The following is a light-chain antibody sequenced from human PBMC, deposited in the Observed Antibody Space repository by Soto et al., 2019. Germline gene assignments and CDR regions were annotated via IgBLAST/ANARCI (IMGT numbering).Light chain of an antibody. V-gene: IGKV3-20*01. Sequence: EIVLTQSPGTLSLSPGETATLSCRASQSVSSGYLAWYQHKPGQAPRLLIYGASSRATGIPDRFSGSGSGTDFTLTISRLDPEDFAVYYCQQYGGSITFGQGTRLEIE. CDR2: GAS. J-gene: IGKJ5*01. CDR3: QQYGGSIT. CDR1: QSVSSGY.